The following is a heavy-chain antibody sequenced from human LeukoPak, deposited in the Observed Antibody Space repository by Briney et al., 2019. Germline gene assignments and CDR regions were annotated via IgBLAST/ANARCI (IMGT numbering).Heavy chain of an antibody. CDR3: AKPGIQLWKPHWYFDL. Sequence: GGSLRLSCAASGFTFSSYAMSWVRQAPGKGLEWVSAISGSGGSTHYADSVKGRFTISRDNSKNTLYLQMNSLRAEDTAVYYCAKPGIQLWKPHWYFDLWGRGTLVTVSS. CDR2: ISGSGGST. CDR1: GFTFSSYA. V-gene: IGHV3-23*01. J-gene: IGHJ2*01. D-gene: IGHD5-18*01.